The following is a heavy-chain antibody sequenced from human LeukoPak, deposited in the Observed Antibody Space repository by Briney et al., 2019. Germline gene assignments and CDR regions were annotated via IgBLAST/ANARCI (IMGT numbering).Heavy chain of an antibody. CDR1: GFTFSSYA. V-gene: IGHV3-30-3*01. D-gene: IGHD4-17*01. Sequence: GGSLRLSCAASGFTFSSYAMHWVRQAPGKGLEWVAVISYDGSNKYYADSVKGRFTISRDNSKNTLYLQMNSLRAEDTAVYYCARSLRGDYGTTEIDYWGQGTLVTVSS. CDR3: ARSLRGDYGTTEIDY. CDR2: ISYDGSNK. J-gene: IGHJ4*02.